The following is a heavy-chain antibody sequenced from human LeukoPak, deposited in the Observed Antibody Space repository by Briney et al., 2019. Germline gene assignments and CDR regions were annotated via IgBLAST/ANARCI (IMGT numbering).Heavy chain of an antibody. V-gene: IGHV3-23*01. CDR1: GFTFSSYA. CDR3: AKIPTKYYYDSSGYPPH. CDR2: ISGSGGST. Sequence: GGSLRLSCAASGFTFSSYAMSWVRQAPGKGLEWVSGISGSGGSTYYADSVKGRFTISRDNSKNTLYLQMNSLRAEDTAVYYCAKIPTKYYYDSSGYPPHWGQGTLVTVSS. J-gene: IGHJ4*02. D-gene: IGHD3-22*01.